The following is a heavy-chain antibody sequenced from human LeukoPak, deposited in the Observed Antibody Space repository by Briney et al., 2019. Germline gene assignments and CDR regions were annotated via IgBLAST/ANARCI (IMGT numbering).Heavy chain of an antibody. CDR2: ISGGGGTT. CDR1: GFTFSNYA. V-gene: IGHV3-23*01. Sequence: GGSLRLSCAASGFTFSNYAMSWVRQAPGKGLEWVSSISGGGGTTYFTDSVKGRFTISRDNSKNTLYLQMNSLRAEDTAVYYCAKGGDYYYDMDVWGQGTTVTVSS. CDR3: AKGGDYYYDMDV. D-gene: IGHD3-10*01. J-gene: IGHJ6*02.